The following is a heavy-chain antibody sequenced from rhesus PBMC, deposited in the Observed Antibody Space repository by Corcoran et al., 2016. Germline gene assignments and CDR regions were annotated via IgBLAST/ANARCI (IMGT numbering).Heavy chain of an antibody. Sequence: QVQLQESGPGLVKPSETLSLTCAVSGGSVSSRNWWSWIRQPPGKGLEWMGYISGSSRSTYYHPSLKTRVTISTDTSKNQFSLKLSSVTAADTAVYYCARDGYWNGLNWGQGVLVTVSS. V-gene: IGHV4-65*01. CDR3: ARDGYWNGLN. CDR1: GGSVSSRNW. CDR2: ISGSSRST. D-gene: IGHD1-7*02. J-gene: IGHJ4*01.